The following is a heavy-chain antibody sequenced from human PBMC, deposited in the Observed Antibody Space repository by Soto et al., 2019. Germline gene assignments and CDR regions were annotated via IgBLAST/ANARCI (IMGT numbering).Heavy chain of an antibody. CDR1: NYTFSTYP. D-gene: IGHD3-3*01. J-gene: IGHJ3*02. V-gene: IGHV1-18*01. CDR2: IIADNGDT. Sequence: QVQLVQSGAEVKEPGASVKVSCRASNYTFSTYPINWVRQAPGQGLEWMGWIIADNGDTKYAQKVQGRVTMTTDTSTSTAYMELTSLTSDDTAIYSCARDHYGDFWSGYSRDVGFEMWGQGTMVTVSS. CDR3: ARDHYGDFWSGYSRDVGFEM.